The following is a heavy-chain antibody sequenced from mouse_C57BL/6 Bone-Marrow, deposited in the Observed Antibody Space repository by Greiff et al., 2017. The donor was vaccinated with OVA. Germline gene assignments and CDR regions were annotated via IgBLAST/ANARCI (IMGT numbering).Heavy chain of an antibody. J-gene: IGHJ1*03. D-gene: IGHD1-1*01. CDR3: VRHGATVVARGGDWYFDV. CDR2: IRSKSNNYAT. V-gene: IGHV10-1*01. Sequence: EVQRVESGGGLVQPKGSLKLSCAASGFSFNTYAMNWVRQAPGKGLEWVARIRSKSNNYATYYADSVKDRFTISRDDSESMLYLQMNNLKTEDTAMYYCVRHGATVVARGGDWYFDVWGTGTTVTVSS. CDR1: GFSFNTYA.